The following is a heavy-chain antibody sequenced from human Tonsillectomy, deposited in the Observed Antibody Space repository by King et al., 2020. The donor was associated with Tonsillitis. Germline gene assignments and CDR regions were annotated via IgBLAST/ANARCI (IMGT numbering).Heavy chain of an antibody. CDR3: ARDPNSPGVAEQFDY. Sequence: HVQLPQWGAGLLKPSETLSLICVVYGGSFSDYYWSWIRQSPGKGLEWIGEINHSGSTNYNPSLKSRVTISIDTSKNQFSLKLSSVTAADTAVYYCARDPNSPGVAEQFDYWGQGTLVTVSS. D-gene: IGHD6-13*01. V-gene: IGHV4-34*01. CDR1: GGSFSDYY. J-gene: IGHJ4*02. CDR2: INHSGST.